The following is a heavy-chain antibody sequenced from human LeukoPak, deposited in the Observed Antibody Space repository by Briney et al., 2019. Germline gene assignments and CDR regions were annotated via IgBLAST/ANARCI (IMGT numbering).Heavy chain of an antibody. CDR3: ARGLGYYDSSGYSFYMDV. Sequence: GASVKVSCKASGGTFSSYAISWVRQAPGQGLGWMGRIIPIFGTANYAQKFQGRVTITTDESTSTAYMELSSLRSEDTAVYYCARGLGYYDSSGYSFYMDVWGKGTTVTVSS. V-gene: IGHV1-69*05. D-gene: IGHD3-22*01. CDR1: GGTFSSYA. CDR2: IIPIFGTA. J-gene: IGHJ6*03.